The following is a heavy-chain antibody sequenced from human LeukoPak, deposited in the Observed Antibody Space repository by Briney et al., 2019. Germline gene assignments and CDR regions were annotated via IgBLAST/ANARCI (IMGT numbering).Heavy chain of an antibody. CDR3: AREGATRVFDY. J-gene: IGHJ4*02. Sequence: GGSLRLSCAASGFTFSSYAMHWVRQAPGKGLEWVAVISYDGSNKYYADSVKGRFTISRDNSKNTLYLQMNSLRAEDTAVYYCAREGATRVFDYWGQGTLVTVSS. V-gene: IGHV3-30-3*01. D-gene: IGHD1-26*01. CDR2: ISYDGSNK. CDR1: GFTFSSYA.